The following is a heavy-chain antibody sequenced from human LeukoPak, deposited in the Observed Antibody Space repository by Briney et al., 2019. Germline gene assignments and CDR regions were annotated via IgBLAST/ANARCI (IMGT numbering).Heavy chain of an antibody. V-gene: IGHV3-30*02. CDR3: AKDYASWLAWSGQFDY. CDR2: IRYDGSNK. J-gene: IGHJ4*02. Sequence: PGGSLRLSCAASGFTFSSYGMHWVRQAPGKGLEWVAFIRYDGSNKYYADSVKGRFTISRDNSKNTLYLQMNSLRAEDTAVYYCAKDYASWLAWSGQFDYWGQGTLVTVSS. D-gene: IGHD6-19*01. CDR1: GFTFSSYG.